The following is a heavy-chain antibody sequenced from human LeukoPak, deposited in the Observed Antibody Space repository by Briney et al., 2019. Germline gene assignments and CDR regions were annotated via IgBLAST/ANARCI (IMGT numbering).Heavy chain of an antibody. CDR3: ARRLSQARVIAAAGTEDI. V-gene: IGHV3-7*01. CDR1: GFTFSSYW. CDR2: IQSDGSEK. J-gene: IGHJ3*02. Sequence: PGGSLRLSCAASGFTFSSYWMSWVRQAPGKGLEWVAFIQSDGSEKSSADSVKGRFSISRDKSKNTLYLRMDSLRAEDTAVYYCARRLSQARVIAAAGTEDIWGQGTMVTVSS. D-gene: IGHD6-13*01.